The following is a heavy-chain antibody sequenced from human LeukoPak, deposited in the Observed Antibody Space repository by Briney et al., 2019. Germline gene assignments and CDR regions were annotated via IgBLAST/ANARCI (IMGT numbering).Heavy chain of an antibody. V-gene: IGHV3-66*01. CDR2: IYSGGST. D-gene: IGHD2-2*01. CDR1: GFTFSSYS. Sequence: PGGSLRLSCAASGFTFSSYSMNWVRQAPGKGLEWVSVIYSGGSTYYADSVKGRFTISRDNSKNTLYLQMNSLRAEDTAVYYCARGEYCSSTSCYLSDAFDIWGQGTMVTVSS. CDR3: ARGEYCSSTSCYLSDAFDI. J-gene: IGHJ3*02.